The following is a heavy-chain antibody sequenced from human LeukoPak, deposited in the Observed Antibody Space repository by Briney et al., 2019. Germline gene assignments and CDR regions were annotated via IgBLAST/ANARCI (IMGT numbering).Heavy chain of an antibody. CDR2: INHSGST. J-gene: IGHJ6*03. Sequence: PSETLSLTCAVYGGSFSGYYWSWIRQPPGKGLEWIGEINHSGSTNYNPSLKSRVTISVDTSKNQFSLKLSSVTAADTPVYYCARTRAGRGVYYYYYMDVWGKGTTVTVSS. CDR1: GGSFSGYY. CDR3: ARTRAGRGVYYYYYMDV. V-gene: IGHV4-34*01. D-gene: IGHD6-13*01.